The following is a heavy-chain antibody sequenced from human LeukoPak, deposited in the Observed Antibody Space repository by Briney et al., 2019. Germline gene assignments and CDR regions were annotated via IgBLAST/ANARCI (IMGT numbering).Heavy chain of an antibody. CDR2: ISYDGSNK. CDR3: AKKYSSIWYGSWDYFDY. CDR1: GFTFSSYG. J-gene: IGHJ4*02. V-gene: IGHV3-30*18. Sequence: GRSLRLSCAASGFTFSSYGMHWVRQAPGKGLEWVAVISYDGSNKYYADSVKGRFTISRDNSKNTLNLQMNSLRAEDTAVYYCAKKYSSIWYGSWDYFDYWGQGTLVTVSS. D-gene: IGHD6-13*01.